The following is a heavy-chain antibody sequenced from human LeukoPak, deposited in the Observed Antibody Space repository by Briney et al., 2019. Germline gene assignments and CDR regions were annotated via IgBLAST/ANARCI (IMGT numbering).Heavy chain of an antibody. CDR3: AELGITMIGGV. D-gene: IGHD3-10*02. CDR1: GFTFSSYE. CDR2: ISSSGSTI. Sequence: GGSLRLSCAASGFTFSSYEMNWVRQAPGKGLEWVSYISSSGSTIYYADSVKGRFTISRGNAKNSLYLQMNSLRAEVTAVYYCAELGITMIGGVWGKGTTVTISS. J-gene: IGHJ6*04. V-gene: IGHV3-48*03.